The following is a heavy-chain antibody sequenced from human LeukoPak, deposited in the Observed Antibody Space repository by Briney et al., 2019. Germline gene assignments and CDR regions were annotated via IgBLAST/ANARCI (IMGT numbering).Heavy chain of an antibody. CDR3: ARGRASSKSIAARGGWFDP. J-gene: IGHJ5*02. CDR1: GYTFTSYD. Sequence: ASVKVSCKASGYTFTSYDINWVRQAPGQGLEWMGWMDPNRGNTGYAQKFQGRVTITRNTSISTAYMELSSLRSEDTAVYYCARGRASSKSIAARGGWFDPWGQGTLVTVSS. D-gene: IGHD6-6*01. V-gene: IGHV1-8*03. CDR2: MDPNRGNT.